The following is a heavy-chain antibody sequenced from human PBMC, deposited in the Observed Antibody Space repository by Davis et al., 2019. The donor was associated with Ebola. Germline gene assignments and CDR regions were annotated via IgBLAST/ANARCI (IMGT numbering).Heavy chain of an antibody. CDR1: GFTFSSYS. V-gene: IGHV3-21*05. D-gene: IGHD6-6*01. CDR2: ITDSGTVI. J-gene: IGHJ2*01. Sequence: GESLKISCAASGFTFSSYSMNWVRQAPGKGLEWVSYITDSGTVIYYADSVKGRFTISRDNAKNSLYLQMNSLRAEDTAVYYCARRYSSSVWYFDLWGRGTLVTVSS. CDR3: ARRYSSSVWYFDL.